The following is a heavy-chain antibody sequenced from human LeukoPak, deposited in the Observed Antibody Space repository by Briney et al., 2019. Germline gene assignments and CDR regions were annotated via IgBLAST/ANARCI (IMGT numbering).Heavy chain of an antibody. V-gene: IGHV4-4*07. CDR2: IYTSGST. Sequence: PSETLSLTYTVSGVSISSYYWSWIRQPAGKGLEWIGRIYTSGSTNYNPSLKSRVTMSVDTSKNQFSLRLSSVTAADTAVYYCARQYSGYDFQSDWGQGTLVTVSS. CDR3: ARQYSGYDFQSD. J-gene: IGHJ4*02. D-gene: IGHD5-12*01. CDR1: GVSISSYY.